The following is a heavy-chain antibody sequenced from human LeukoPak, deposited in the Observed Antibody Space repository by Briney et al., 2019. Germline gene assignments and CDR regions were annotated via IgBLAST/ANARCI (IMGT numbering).Heavy chain of an antibody. CDR3: ARDRAGTGSGWFDP. D-gene: IGHD6-13*01. J-gene: IGHJ5*01. CDR1: GFTFSNYW. CDR2: INSDGNST. V-gene: IGHV3-74*01. Sequence: PGGSLRLSSAASGFTFSNYWMHWVRQAPGKGLVWVSRINSDGNSTRYADSVKGRFTVSRDNAKSTLCLQMNSLRVEDTAVYYCARDRAGTGSGWFDPWGQGTLVTVSS.